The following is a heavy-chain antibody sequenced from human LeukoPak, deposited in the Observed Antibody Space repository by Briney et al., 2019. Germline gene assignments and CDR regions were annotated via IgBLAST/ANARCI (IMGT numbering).Heavy chain of an antibody. CDR1: GFTVSSNY. CDR2: IYSGGST. Sequence: GGSLRLSCAASGFTVSSNYMSWVRQAPGKGLEWFSDIYSGGSTYYADSVKGRFTISRDNSKNTLYLQMNSLRAEDTAVYYCARDAYYYDQVGAFDIWGQGTMVTVSS. D-gene: IGHD3-22*01. CDR3: ARDAYYYDQVGAFDI. V-gene: IGHV3-66*02. J-gene: IGHJ3*02.